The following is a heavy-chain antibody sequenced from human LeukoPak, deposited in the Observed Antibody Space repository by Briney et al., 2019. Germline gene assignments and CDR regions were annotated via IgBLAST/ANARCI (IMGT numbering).Heavy chain of an antibody. Sequence: ASVKVSFKASGYTFTSYGISWVRQAPGQGLEWMGWISAYNGNTNYAQKLQGRVTMTTDTSTSTAYMELRSLRSDDTAVYYCARVGYCSSTSCYSGHNWFDPWGQGTLVTVSS. CDR2: ISAYNGNT. D-gene: IGHD2-2*02. CDR3: ARVGYCSSTSCYSGHNWFDP. V-gene: IGHV1-18*01. J-gene: IGHJ5*02. CDR1: GYTFTSYG.